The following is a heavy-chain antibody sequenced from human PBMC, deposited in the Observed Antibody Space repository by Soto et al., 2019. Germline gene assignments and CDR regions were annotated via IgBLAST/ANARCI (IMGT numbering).Heavy chain of an antibody. CDR1: GGSISSYY. CDR3: ARVIESWFDP. D-gene: IGHD1-26*01. Sequence: PSETLSLTCTVSGGSISSYYWSWFRQPPGKGLEWIGYIYYSGSTNYNPSLKSRVTISVDTSKNQFSLKLSSVTAADTAVYYCARVIESWFDPWGQGTLVTVSS. J-gene: IGHJ5*02. CDR2: IYYSGST. V-gene: IGHV4-59*01.